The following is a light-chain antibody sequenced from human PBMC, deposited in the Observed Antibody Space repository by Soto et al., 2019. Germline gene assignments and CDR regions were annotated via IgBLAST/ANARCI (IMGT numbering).Light chain of an antibody. J-gene: IGKJ1*01. CDR1: QSIGTY. V-gene: IGKV1-5*03. CDR3: QQYGSSGT. CDR2: KAS. Sequence: IQRTQSPSTLSSSLGDRVTITCRASQSIGTYLAWYQPKPGNAPKLLIYKASSLESGVPDRLSGSGSGTDFTLTISRLEPEDSAVYYCQQYGSSGTFGQGTKVDI.